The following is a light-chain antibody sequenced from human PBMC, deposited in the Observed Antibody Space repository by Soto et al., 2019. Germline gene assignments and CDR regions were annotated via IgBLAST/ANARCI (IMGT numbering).Light chain of an antibody. CDR3: AACDDSLNGRV. Sequence: QAVVTQPPSSSGTPGQRVTISCSGSSSNIGSNTVNGYQQLPGTAPKLLIYSNNQRPSGVPDRFSGSKSGTSASLAISGLQSEDEADYYCAACDDSLNGRVFGGGTKLTVL. J-gene: IGLJ2*01. CDR1: SSNIGSNT. CDR2: SNN. V-gene: IGLV1-44*01.